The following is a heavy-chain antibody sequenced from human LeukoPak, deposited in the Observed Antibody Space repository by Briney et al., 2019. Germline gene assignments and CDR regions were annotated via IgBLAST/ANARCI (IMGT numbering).Heavy chain of an antibody. Sequence: GGSQRLSCAASGFTFSNYWMTWVRQAPGKGLEWVATIKQDGSEKYYVDSVKGRFTISRDNAKNSLYLQMNSLRVDDTAVYYCASPEWLPDSIDIWGQGTMVTVSS. V-gene: IGHV3-7*01. CDR3: ASPEWLPDSIDI. CDR2: IKQDGSEK. CDR1: GFTFSNYW. J-gene: IGHJ3*02. D-gene: IGHD3-3*01.